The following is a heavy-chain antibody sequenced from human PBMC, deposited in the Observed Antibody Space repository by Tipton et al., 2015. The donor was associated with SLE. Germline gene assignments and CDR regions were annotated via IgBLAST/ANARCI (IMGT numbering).Heavy chain of an antibody. CDR3: AKDLTTVNRYYFDS. CDR2: ISGTVGTT. Sequence: SLRLSCAASGFTFGSYAMSWVRQAPGKGLEWVSGISGTVGTTFYAESVKGRFTISRDTSKNTVDLQMNSLRVDDTDVYYCAKDLTTVNRYYFDSWGRGILVTVSS. V-gene: IGHV3-23*01. J-gene: IGHJ4*02. D-gene: IGHD4-11*01. CDR1: GFTFGSYA.